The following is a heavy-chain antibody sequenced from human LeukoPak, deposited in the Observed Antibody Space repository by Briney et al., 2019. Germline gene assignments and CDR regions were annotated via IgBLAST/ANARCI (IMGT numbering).Heavy chain of an antibody. Sequence: ASVKVSCKASGYTFTGYYMHWVRQAPGQGLEWMGWINPNSGGTNYAQKFQGWVTMTRDTSISTAYMELSRLRTDDTAVYYCARALRPQLPIHEYFQHWGQGTLVTVSS. D-gene: IGHD2-2*01. CDR1: GYTFTGYY. CDR2: INPNSGGT. V-gene: IGHV1-2*04. J-gene: IGHJ1*01. CDR3: ARALRPQLPIHEYFQH.